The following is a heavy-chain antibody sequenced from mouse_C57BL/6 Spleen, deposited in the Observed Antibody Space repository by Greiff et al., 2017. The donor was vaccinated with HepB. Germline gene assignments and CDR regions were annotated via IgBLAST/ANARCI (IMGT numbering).Heavy chain of an antibody. J-gene: IGHJ3*01. V-gene: IGHV1-9*01. CDR1: GYTFTGYW. CDR3: ARKGGMVTTGFAD. Sequence: VQLVESGAELMKPGASVKLSCKATGYTFTGYWIEWVKQRPGHGLEWIGEILPGSGSTNYNEKFKGKATFTADTSSNTAYMKLSSLTTEDSAIYYCARKGGMVTTGFADWGQGTLVTVSA. D-gene: IGHD2-2*01. CDR2: ILPGSGST.